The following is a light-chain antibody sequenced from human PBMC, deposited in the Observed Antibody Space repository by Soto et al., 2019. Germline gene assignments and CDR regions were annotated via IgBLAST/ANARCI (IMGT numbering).Light chain of an antibody. J-gene: IGLJ2*01. V-gene: IGLV3-1*01. Sequence: SYELTQPPSVSVSPGQTASITCSGDKLGDKYACWYQQKPGQSPVLVIYQDRKRPSGIPERFSGSNSGNTATVTISGTQAMDEADYYCQAWDSSIVVFGGGTKLTVL. CDR2: QDR. CDR1: KLGDKY. CDR3: QAWDSSIVV.